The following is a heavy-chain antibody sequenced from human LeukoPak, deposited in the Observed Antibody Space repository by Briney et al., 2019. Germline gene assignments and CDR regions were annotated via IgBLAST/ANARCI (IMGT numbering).Heavy chain of an antibody. CDR2: IYHSGST. D-gene: IGHD2-2*01. J-gene: IGHJ4*02. CDR3: ARECRSTSCYDY. Sequence: SETLSLTCTVSGYSISSGYYWGWIRQPPGKGLEWIGSIYHSGSTYYNPSLKSRVTISVDTSKNQFSLKLSSVTAADTAVYYCARECRSTSCYDYWGQGILVTFSS. CDR1: GYSISSGYY. V-gene: IGHV4-38-2*02.